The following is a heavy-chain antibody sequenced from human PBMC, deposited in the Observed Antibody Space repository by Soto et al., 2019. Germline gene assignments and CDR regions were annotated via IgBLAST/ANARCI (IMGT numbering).Heavy chain of an antibody. J-gene: IGHJ4*02. CDR1: GYNFAGYW. D-gene: IGHD1-1*01. V-gene: IGHV5-51*01. CDR3: ARGGLSTRTFDY. CDR2: IYASDSDT. Sequence: GESLKISCKGSGYNFAGYWIAWVRQMPGKGLELMGIIYASDSDTRYRPSFQGQVTSSAAKSISSAYLKCSSLRASDIAMYYCARGGLSTRTFDYWGQGTPVTVSS.